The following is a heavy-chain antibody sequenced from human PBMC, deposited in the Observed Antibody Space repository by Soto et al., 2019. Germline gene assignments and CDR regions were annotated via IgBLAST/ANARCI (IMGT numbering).Heavy chain of an antibody. CDR3: DRIKLRFLEWFHLPGGLDV. D-gene: IGHD3-3*01. CDR1: GFTFSSYA. Sequence: GGSLRLSCAASGFTFSSYAMHWVRQAPGKGLEWVAVISYDGSNKYYADSVKGRFTISRDNSKNTLYLQMNSLRAEDTAVYYCDRIKLRFLEWFHLPGGLDVWGQGTTVTVSS. V-gene: IGHV3-30-3*01. J-gene: IGHJ6*02. CDR2: ISYDGSNK.